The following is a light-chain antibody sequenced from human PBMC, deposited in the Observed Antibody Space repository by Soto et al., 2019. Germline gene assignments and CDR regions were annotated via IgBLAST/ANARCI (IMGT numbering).Light chain of an antibody. CDR1: QSLSSN. Sequence: EIVMTQSPATLSVSPGERATLSCRASQSLSSNLAWYQQKPGQAPRLLIYGASTRATGIPARFSGSGSGTEFTLTISSLQSEDFAVYYGQQYNNWPLTFGEGTTVEIK. V-gene: IGKV3-15*01. CDR2: GAS. CDR3: QQYNNWPLT. J-gene: IGKJ1*01.